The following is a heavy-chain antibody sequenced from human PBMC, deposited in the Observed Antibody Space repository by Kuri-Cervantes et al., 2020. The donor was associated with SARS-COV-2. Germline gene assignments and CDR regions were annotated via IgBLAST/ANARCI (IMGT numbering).Heavy chain of an antibody. CDR3: ARARTIAAHPENWFDP. J-gene: IGHJ5*02. D-gene: IGHD6-6*01. CDR1: GFTSSSYS. V-gene: IGHV3-21*01. Sequence: GGSLRLSCAASGFTSSSYSMNWVRQAPGKGLEWVSSISSSSSYIYYADSVKGRFTISRDNAKNSLYLQMNSLRAEDTAVYYCARARTIAAHPENWFDPWGQGTLVTVSS. CDR2: ISSSSSYI.